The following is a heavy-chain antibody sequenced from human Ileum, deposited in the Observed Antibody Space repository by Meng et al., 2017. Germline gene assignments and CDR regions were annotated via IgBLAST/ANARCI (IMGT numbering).Heavy chain of an antibody. CDR1: GGSISSGGYY. J-gene: IGHJ4*02. CDR3: ARGVSAAGLFDN. Sequence: QVQLQESGPGLVKPSQTLSLTCTVSGGSISSGGYYWSWIRQHPGKGLEWIGYIHYTGSTSYNPSLESRTSTSIDTSNNQFSLKVTSVTAADTAVYYCARGVSAAGLFDNWGPGTLVTVSS. V-gene: IGHV4-31*03. CDR2: IHYTGST. D-gene: IGHD2-2*01.